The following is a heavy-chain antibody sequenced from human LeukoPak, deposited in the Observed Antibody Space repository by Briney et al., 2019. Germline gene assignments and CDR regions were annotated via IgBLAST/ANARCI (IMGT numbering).Heavy chain of an antibody. CDR1: GFPFIEYS. CDR3: ARDHNYAFDD. Sequence: GGPLRLSCTASGFPFIEYSMNWVRQVPGKGLGWNSYFGIDSSDTKYPDSVRGRFTVSTDKAKNSLYLQMNSLRVEDTALYYCARDHNYAFDDWGQGRLLVVAS. CDR2: FGIDSSDT. J-gene: IGHJ4*02. V-gene: IGHV3-21*05. D-gene: IGHD1-1*01.